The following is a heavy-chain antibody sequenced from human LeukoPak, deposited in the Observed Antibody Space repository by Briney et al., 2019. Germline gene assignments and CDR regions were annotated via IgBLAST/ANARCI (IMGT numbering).Heavy chain of an antibody. D-gene: IGHD5-18*01. CDR1: GFTFRNYG. Sequence: GGTLRLSCAVSGFTFRNYGLNWVRQAPGKGLEWVSPISGSGDSTYYADSVKGRFTISRDNSKNTLYLQMNSLRAEDTAVYYCARSFGYGVDAFDIWGQGTMVTVSS. CDR2: ISGSGDST. V-gene: IGHV3-23*01. J-gene: IGHJ3*02. CDR3: ARSFGYGVDAFDI.